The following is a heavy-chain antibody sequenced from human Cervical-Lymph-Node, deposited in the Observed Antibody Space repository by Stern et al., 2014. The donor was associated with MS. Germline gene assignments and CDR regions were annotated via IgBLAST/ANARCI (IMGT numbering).Heavy chain of an antibody. CDR3: ARIGSGDYYGSPYFDY. CDR2: IFPNDGK. J-gene: IGHJ4*02. D-gene: IGHD1-26*01. CDR1: GFSLTNPRLG. V-gene: IGHV2-26*01. Sequence: QVTLRESGPVLVKPTETLTLTCTVSGFSLTNPRLGVGWIRQPPGKALEWLAQIFPNDGKSYNTSLESRLTISQDTSKSQVVLTMTNMDPVDTATYHCARIGSGDYYGSPYFDYWGQGTLVTVSS.